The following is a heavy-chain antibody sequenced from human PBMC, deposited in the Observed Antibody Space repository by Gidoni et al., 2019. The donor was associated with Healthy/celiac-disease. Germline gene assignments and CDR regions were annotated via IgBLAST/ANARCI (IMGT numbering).Heavy chain of an antibody. CDR1: GVTFSSDA. V-gene: IGHV3-30-3*01. J-gene: IGHJ4*02. D-gene: IGHD5-12*01. CDR3: ARDRGFKYSGYDAFDY. Sequence: QVELVESGGGGGQPGRALRLPCAASGVTFSSDARHGVRQAPGKGLEWVAVISYDGSNHYSADSVKGRFTISRDNSKNTLYLQMNGLRAEDTAVYYCARDRGFKYSGYDAFDYWGQGTLVTVSS. CDR2: ISYDGSNH.